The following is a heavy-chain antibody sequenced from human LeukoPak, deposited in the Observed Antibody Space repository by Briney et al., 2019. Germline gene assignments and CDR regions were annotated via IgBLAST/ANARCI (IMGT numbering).Heavy chain of an antibody. V-gene: IGHV4-30-4*01. CDR2: MYYSGST. J-gene: IGHJ5*02. CDR1: GGSISSGDYY. CDR3: ARPYYYDSRIDP. Sequence: PSETLSLTCTVSGGSISSGDYYWSWIRQPPGKGLEWIAYMYYSGSTYYNPSLKSRVTMSADTSKNQLSLKLSSVTAAHTAVYYCARPYYYDSRIDPWGQGILSPSPQ. D-gene: IGHD3-22*01.